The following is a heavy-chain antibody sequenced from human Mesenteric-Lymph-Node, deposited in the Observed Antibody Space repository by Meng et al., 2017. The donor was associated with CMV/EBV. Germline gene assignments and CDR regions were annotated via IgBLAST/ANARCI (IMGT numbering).Heavy chain of an antibody. D-gene: IGHD2-2*01. V-gene: IGHV3-30-3*01. Sequence: GASLKISCAASGFTFSSYAMHWVRQAPGKGLEWVAVISYDGSNKYYADSVKGRFTISRDNSKNTLYLQMNSLRAEDTAVYYGARVGFRGCSSNSCYEDYWGQGTLVTVSS. CDR1: GFTFSSYA. CDR3: ARVGFRGCSSNSCYEDY. CDR2: ISYDGSNK. J-gene: IGHJ4*02.